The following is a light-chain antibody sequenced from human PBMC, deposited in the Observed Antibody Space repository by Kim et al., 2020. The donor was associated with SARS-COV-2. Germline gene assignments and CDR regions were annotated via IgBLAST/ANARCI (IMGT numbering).Light chain of an antibody. CDR2: KAS. CDR3: QQYSDYPYS. V-gene: IGKV1-5*03. J-gene: IGKJ2*03. Sequence: DIQMTQSPSTLSASVGDRVTVTCRASQSISSWLAWHQQKPGKAPKVLIYKASNLESGVPSRFSGSGSGTEFTLTINNLQPDDFATYYCQQYSDYPYSFGQGTKLEI. CDR1: QSISSW.